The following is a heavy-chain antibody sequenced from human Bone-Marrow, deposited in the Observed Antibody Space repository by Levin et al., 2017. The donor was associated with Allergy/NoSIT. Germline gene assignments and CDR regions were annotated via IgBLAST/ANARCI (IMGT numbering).Heavy chain of an antibody. J-gene: IGHJ4*02. Sequence: LRLSCTVSGGSISAGGYYWSWLRQHPGKGLEWIGYIFYSGRGSPYYNPSLQSRVTISGDTSQNQFSLKVTSVTAADTARYYCARGEPFDFWGQGTLVTVSS. CDR3: ARGEPFDF. D-gene: IGHD1-14*01. CDR1: GGSISAGGYY. CDR2: IFYSGRGSP. V-gene: IGHV4-31*03.